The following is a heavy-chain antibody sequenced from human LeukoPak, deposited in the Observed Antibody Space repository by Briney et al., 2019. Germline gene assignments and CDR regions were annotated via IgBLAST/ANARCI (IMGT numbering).Heavy chain of an antibody. V-gene: IGHV3-9*01. CDR3: AKGNMGEQWLNWFDP. D-gene: IGHD6-19*01. CDR1: GFTFDDYA. Sequence: PGRSLRLSCAASGFTFDDYAMHWVRQAPGKGLEWVSGISWNSGSIGYADSVKGRFTISRDIAKNSLYLQMNSLRAEDTALYYCAKGNMGEQWLNWFDPWGQGTLVTVSS. J-gene: IGHJ5*02. CDR2: ISWNSGSI.